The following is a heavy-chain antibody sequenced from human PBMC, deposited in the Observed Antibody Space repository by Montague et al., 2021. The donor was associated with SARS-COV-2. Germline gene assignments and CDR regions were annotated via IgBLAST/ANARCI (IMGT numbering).Heavy chain of an antibody. D-gene: IGHD3-16*01. CDR2: ISHDGSNK. J-gene: IGHJ6*02. Sequence: SLRLSCAASGFTFSSYAMHWVRQAPGKGLEWVTVISHDGSNKYYADSVKGRFTISRDNSKNTLYLQMNSLRVEDTAVYYCARAQGGNYYYGMDVWGQGTTVTVSS. CDR1: GFTFSSYA. CDR3: ARAQGGNYYYGMDV. V-gene: IGHV3-30-3*01.